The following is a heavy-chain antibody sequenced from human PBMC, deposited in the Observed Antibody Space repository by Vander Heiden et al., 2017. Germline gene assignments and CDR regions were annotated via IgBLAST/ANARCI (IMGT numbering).Heavy chain of an antibody. CDR1: GFTFSRYA. CDR3: ARDRVLRYFDWSLTLDY. V-gene: IGHV3-30-3*01. Sequence: QVQPVESGGGVVQPGRSLRLSCSASGFTFSRYAMPWVRQAPGEGLEWVAVISYDGSNKYYADSVKGRFTISRDNSKNTLYLQMNSLRAEDTAVYYCARDRVLRYFDWSLTLDYWGQGTLVTVSS. J-gene: IGHJ4*02. D-gene: IGHD3-9*01. CDR2: ISYDGSNK.